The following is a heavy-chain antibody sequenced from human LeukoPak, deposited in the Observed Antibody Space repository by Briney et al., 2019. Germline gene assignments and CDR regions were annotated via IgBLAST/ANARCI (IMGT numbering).Heavy chain of an antibody. D-gene: IGHD3-22*01. V-gene: IGHV3-21*01. CDR2: ISSGSSYI. CDR3: ARGRLTYYYDSSGYPFDY. Sequence: GGTLRLSCAASGFTFSSYGMSWVRQAPGKGLEWVSSISSGSSYIYYADSVKGRFTISRDNAKNSLYLQMNSLRAEDTAVYYCARGRLTYYYDSSGYPFDYWGQGTLVTVSS. J-gene: IGHJ4*02. CDR1: GFTFSSYG.